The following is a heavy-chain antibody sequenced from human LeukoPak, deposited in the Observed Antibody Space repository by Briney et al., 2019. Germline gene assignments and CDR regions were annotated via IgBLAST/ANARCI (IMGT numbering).Heavy chain of an antibody. CDR2: INPSDGRT. CDR1: GYIVTNFY. Sequence: ASVKVSCKASGYIVTNFYMHWVRQAPGQGLEWMGIINPSDGRTRHAQKFQGRVTMTRDTSTSTVYMELSSLRSEDTAVFYCAREYRNYCDYWGQGTLVTVSS. V-gene: IGHV1-46*01. J-gene: IGHJ4*02. D-gene: IGHD5-18*01. CDR3: AREYRNYCDY.